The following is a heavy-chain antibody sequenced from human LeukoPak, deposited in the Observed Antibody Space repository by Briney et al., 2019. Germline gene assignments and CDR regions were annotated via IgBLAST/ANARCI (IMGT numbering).Heavy chain of an antibody. CDR1: GGSISSSSYY. CDR2: IYYSGST. J-gene: IGHJ1*01. Sequence: PSETLSLTCTVSGGSISSSSYYWGWIRQPPGKGLEWIGSIYYSGSTYYNPSLKSRVTISVDTSKNQFSLKMSSVTAADTVVYYCARHGSTSSDDYFQHWGQGTLVTVSS. V-gene: IGHV4-39*01. D-gene: IGHD2/OR15-2a*01. CDR3: ARHGSTSSDDYFQH.